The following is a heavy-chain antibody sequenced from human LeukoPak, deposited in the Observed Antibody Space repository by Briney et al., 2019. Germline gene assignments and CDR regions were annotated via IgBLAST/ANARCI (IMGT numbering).Heavy chain of an antibody. J-gene: IGHJ6*03. Sequence: SSVKVSCKASGYTFTSYDINWVRQATGQGREWMGWMNPNSGNTGYAQKFQGRVTITTDESTSTAYMELSSLRSEDTAVYYCAGSYYYDSSGYMWYYYYYMDVWGKGTTVTVSS. CDR3: AGSYYYDSSGYMWYYYYYMDV. CDR2: MNPNSGNT. V-gene: IGHV1-8*01. D-gene: IGHD3-22*01. CDR1: GYTFTSYD.